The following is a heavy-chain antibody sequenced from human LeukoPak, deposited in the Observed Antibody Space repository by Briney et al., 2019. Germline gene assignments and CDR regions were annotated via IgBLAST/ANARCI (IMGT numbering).Heavy chain of an antibody. Sequence: GASVKVSCKASGGTFSSYAICWVRQATGQGLEWMGGIMTIFGSANYAQKFQGRLTITADESTSTTYMELSSLRSEDTAVYYYARTLSLDGYNHFDFWGQGTLVTVSS. V-gene: IGHV1-69*13. CDR1: GGTFSSYA. J-gene: IGHJ4*02. CDR2: IMTIFGSA. D-gene: IGHD5-24*01. CDR3: ARTLSLDGYNHFDF.